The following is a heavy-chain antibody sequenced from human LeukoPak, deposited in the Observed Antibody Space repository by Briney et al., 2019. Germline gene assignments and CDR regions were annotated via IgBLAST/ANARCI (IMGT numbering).Heavy chain of an antibody. CDR2: ISSNGGST. V-gene: IGHV3-64*01. J-gene: IGHJ4*02. D-gene: IGHD2-21*02. CDR3: ARDLRLKELAYCGGDCLDY. CDR1: GFTFSNYA. Sequence: GGSLRLSCAASGFTFSNYAMHWVRLAPGKGLEYVSAISSNGGSTYYANSVKGRFTISRDNSKNTLYLQMGSLRAEDMAVYYCARDLRLKELAYCGGDCLDYWGQGTLVTVSS.